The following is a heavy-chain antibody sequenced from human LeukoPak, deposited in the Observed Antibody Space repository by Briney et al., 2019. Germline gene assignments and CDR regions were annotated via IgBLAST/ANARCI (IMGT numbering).Heavy chain of an antibody. Sequence: GGSLRLSCAASGFTFSSYSMNWVRQAPGKGLEWVSSISSSSSYIYYADSLKSRFTISRDNAKNSLYLQMNSLRAEDTAVYYCARGGGGSYYHLLDYWGQGTLVTVSS. CDR2: ISSSSSYI. V-gene: IGHV3-21*01. CDR3: ARGGGGSYYHLLDY. CDR1: GFTFSSYS. J-gene: IGHJ4*02. D-gene: IGHD1-26*01.